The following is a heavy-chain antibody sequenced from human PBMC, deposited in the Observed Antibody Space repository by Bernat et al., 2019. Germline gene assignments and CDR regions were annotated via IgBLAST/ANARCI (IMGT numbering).Heavy chain of an antibody. V-gene: IGHV4-34*01. J-gene: IGHJ4*02. D-gene: IGHD2-2*02. CDR3: ARGGRYQPLLYGDFDY. CDR2: INHSGST. CDR1: GGSFSGYY. Sequence: QVQLQQWGAGLLKPSETLSLTCAVYGGSFSGYYWSWIRQPPGKGLEWIGEINHSGSTNYNPSLKSRVTISVDTSKNQFSLKLSSVTAAATSVYYCARGGRYQPLLYGDFDYWGQGTLVTVSS.